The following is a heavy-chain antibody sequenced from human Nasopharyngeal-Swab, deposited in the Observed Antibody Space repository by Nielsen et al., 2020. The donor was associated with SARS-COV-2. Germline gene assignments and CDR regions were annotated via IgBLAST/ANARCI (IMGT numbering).Heavy chain of an antibody. CDR3: AKAEGSNNYYYYGMDV. D-gene: IGHD6-13*01. V-gene: IGHV3-23*01. Sequence: WIRQPPGKGLEWVSAISGSGGSTYYADSVKGRFTISRDNSKNTLYLQMNSLRAEDTAVYHCAKAEGSNNYYYYGMDVWGQGTTVTVSS. J-gene: IGHJ6*02. CDR2: ISGSGGST.